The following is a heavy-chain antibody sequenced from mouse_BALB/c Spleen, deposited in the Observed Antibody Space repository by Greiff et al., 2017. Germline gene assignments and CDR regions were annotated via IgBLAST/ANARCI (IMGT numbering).Heavy chain of an antibody. V-gene: IGHV3-2*02. J-gene: IGHJ4*01. Sequence: EVKLVESGPGLVKPSQSLSLTCTVTGYSITSDYAWNWIRQFPGNQLEWMGYISYSGSTSYNPSLKSRISITRDTSKNQFFLQLNSVTTEDTATYYCALYDGSNAMDDWGQGTSVTVSA. CDR1: GYSITSDYA. D-gene: IGHD2-12*01. CDR2: ISYSGST. CDR3: ALYDGSNAMDD.